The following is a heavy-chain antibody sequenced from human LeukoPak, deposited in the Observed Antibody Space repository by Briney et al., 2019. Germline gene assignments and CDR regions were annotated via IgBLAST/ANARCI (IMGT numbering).Heavy chain of an antibody. CDR1: GFTFSSYS. D-gene: IGHD6-13*01. CDR2: ISSSSSTI. V-gene: IGHV3-48*04. J-gene: IGHJ4*02. Sequence: PGGSLRLSCAASGFTFSSYSMNWVRQAPGKGLEWVSYISSSSSTIYYADSAKGRFTISRDNAKNSLYLQMNSLRADDTAVYYCARGHLVPIDYWGQGTLVTVSS. CDR3: ARGHLVPIDY.